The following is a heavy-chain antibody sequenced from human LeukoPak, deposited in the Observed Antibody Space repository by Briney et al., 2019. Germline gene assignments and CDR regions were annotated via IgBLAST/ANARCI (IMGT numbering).Heavy chain of an antibody. CDR1: GGSISSGDYS. D-gene: IGHD6-6*01. J-gene: IGHJ4*02. CDR2: IYTSGST. V-gene: IGHV4-61*02. CDR3: ARVRGSSSDYYFDY. Sequence: SQTLSLTCTVSGGSISSGDYSWSWIRQPAGKGLEWIGRIYTSGSTNYNPSLKSRVTMPVDTSKNQFSLKLSSVTAADTAVYYCARVRGSSSDYYFDYWGQGTLVTVSS.